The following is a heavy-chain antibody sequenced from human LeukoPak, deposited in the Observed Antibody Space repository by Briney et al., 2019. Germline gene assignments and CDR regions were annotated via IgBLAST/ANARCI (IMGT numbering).Heavy chain of an antibody. Sequence: GGSLRLSCSASGLTFSSYSMNWVRQAPGKGLEWVSYISSSSSTIYYADSVKGRFTISRDNAMNSLYLQMNSLRDEDTAVYYCAGFYSSSHRLDYWGQGTLVTVSS. CDR3: AGFYSSSHRLDY. J-gene: IGHJ4*02. CDR2: ISSSSSTI. D-gene: IGHD6-13*01. V-gene: IGHV3-48*02. CDR1: GLTFSSYS.